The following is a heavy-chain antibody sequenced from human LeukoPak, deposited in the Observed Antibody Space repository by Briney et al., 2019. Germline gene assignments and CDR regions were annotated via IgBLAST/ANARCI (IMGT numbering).Heavy chain of an antibody. CDR2: INPSGGST. CDR1: GYTFTSYY. Sequence: ASVKVSCKASGYTFTSYYMHWVRQAPGRGLEWMGIINPSGGSTSYAQKFQGRVTMTRDTSTSTVYMELSSLRSEDTAVYYCARDLGVSSWNYAYFRHWGQGTLVTVSS. V-gene: IGHV1-46*01. CDR3: ARDLGVSSWNYAYFRH. D-gene: IGHD1-7*01. J-gene: IGHJ1*01.